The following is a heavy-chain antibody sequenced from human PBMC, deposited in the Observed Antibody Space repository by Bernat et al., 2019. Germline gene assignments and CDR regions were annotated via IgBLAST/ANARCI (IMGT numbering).Heavy chain of an antibody. D-gene: IGHD3-10*01. CDR1: GLPFSSFS. CDR3: ARDNNYYDSGKGFDH. V-gene: IGHV3-21*01. J-gene: IGHJ4*02. CDR2: ISSGSAYI. Sequence: VQLVEFGGGLVKPGESLRPPCGASGLPFSSFSMNRVRQAPGRGLEWVSSISSGSAYIWYADSVKGRFTISRDDAKNSLYLQMNSLRAEDTAVYYCARDNNYYDSGKGFDHWGQGTLVTVSS.